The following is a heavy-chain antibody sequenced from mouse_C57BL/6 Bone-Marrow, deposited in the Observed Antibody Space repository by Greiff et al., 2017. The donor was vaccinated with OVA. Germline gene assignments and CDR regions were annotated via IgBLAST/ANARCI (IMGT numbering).Heavy chain of an antibody. V-gene: IGHV5-12*01. J-gene: IGHJ1*03. CDR2: ISNGGGST. Sequence: EVKLVESGGGLVQPGGSLKLSCAASGFTFSDYYMYWVRQTPEKRLEWVAYISNGGGSTYYPDTVKGRFTISRDNAKNTLYLQMSRLKSEDTAMYYCARPRLGRDWYFDVWGTGTTVTVSS. CDR1: GFTFSDYY. D-gene: IGHD4-1*01. CDR3: ARPRLGRDWYFDV.